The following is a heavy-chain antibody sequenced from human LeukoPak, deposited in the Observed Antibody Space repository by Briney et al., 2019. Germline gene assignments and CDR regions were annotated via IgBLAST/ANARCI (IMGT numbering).Heavy chain of an antibody. CDR3: VRGDNRDY. J-gene: IGHJ4*02. D-gene: IGHD1-14*01. V-gene: IGHV3-21*01. CDR2: IGKTGRDM. CDR1: GFSFSTST. Sequence: GGSLRLSCAASGFSFSTSTMNWVRQAPGKGLEWISSIGKTGRDMYYANSMRGWFTISRDNAKNSLFLVMDSLRVEDTSVYYCVRGDNRDYWGQGTLVTVSS.